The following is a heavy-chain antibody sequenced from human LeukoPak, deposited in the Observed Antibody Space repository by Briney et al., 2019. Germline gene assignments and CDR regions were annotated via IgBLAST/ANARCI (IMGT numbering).Heavy chain of an antibody. D-gene: IGHD3-9*01. V-gene: IGHV4-39*02. CDR2: VYYSESA. CDR3: ARLRKGRYFDYFFEY. CDR1: SGSVSTINAY. J-gene: IGHJ4*02. Sequence: SETQSLTCTVSSGSVSTINAYCAWIRQPPAKGVEWNGIVYYSESANYSPSLRSRVTMSVDTSKSRFSLKMTSVNAADTAVYFCARLRKGRYFDYFFEYWGQGTLVTVSS.